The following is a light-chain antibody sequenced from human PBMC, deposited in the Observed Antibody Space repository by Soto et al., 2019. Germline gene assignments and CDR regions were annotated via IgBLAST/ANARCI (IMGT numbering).Light chain of an antibody. CDR1: DSDVGAYPY. CDR2: EVT. CDR3: SSFATSGTNVI. V-gene: IGLV2-14*01. J-gene: IGLJ2*01. Sequence: QSALTQPASVSGSPGQSITISCTGTDSDVGAYPYVSWYQQHPGTAPKLIIYEVTNRPSGISDRFSGSKSGNTASLTISGLQAEDESDYYWSSFATSGTNVIFGGGTKLTVL.